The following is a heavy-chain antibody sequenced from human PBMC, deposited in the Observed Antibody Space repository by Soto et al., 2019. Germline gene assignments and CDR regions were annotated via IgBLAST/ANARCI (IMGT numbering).Heavy chain of an antibody. J-gene: IGHJ4*02. CDR3: ARRTMVRGAFDY. CDR2: INHSGST. D-gene: IGHD3-10*01. V-gene: IGHV4-34*01. CDR1: GGSFSDYY. Sequence: SETLSLTCAVYGGSFSDYYWSWIRQPPGKGLEWIGEINHSGSTNYNPSLKSRVTISVDTSKNQFSLKLSSVTAADTAVYYCARRTMVRGAFDYWGQGTLVTVSS.